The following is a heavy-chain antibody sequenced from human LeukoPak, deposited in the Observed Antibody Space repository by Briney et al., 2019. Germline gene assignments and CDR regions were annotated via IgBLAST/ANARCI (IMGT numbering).Heavy chain of an antibody. Sequence: SVKVSCKASGGTFSSYAISWVRQAPGQGLEWMGGIIPIFGTANYAQKFQGRVTITADESTSTAYMELSSLRSEDTAVYYCARKYSSGYYLGYWGQGTLVTVSS. D-gene: IGHD3-22*01. CDR2: IIPIFGTA. CDR3: ARKYSSGYYLGY. CDR1: GGTFSSYA. J-gene: IGHJ4*02. V-gene: IGHV1-69*13.